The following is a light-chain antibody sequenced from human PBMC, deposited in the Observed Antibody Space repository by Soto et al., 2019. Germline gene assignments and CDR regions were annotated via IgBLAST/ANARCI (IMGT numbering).Light chain of an antibody. CDR2: DTS. Sequence: QAVVTQEPSLTVSPGGTVTLTCGSSTGAVTGRHFPYWVQVKPGQAPRTLIYDTSNRFSWTPARFSGSLLGGKAALTLSGAQPEDETEYYCFLSFGGSRLAFGRGTKLTVL. J-gene: IGLJ3*02. CDR3: FLSFGGSRLA. CDR1: TGAVTGRHF. V-gene: IGLV7-46*01.